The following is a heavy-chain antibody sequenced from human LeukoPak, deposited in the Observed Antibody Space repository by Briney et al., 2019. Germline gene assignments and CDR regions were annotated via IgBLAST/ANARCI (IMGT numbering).Heavy chain of an antibody. J-gene: IGHJ4*02. V-gene: IGHV4-4*07. CDR2: SYISGGN. CDR1: GGSISIYY. CDR3: AREADSSGFTRQFDY. D-gene: IGHD3-22*01. Sequence: SETLSLTHSVSGGSISIYYWSWIRQPAARGREGSGRSYISGGNNYNPSLKGRVTMSVDTSKNQFSLKLSSVTAADTAVYYCAREADSSGFTRQFDYWGQGTLVTVSS.